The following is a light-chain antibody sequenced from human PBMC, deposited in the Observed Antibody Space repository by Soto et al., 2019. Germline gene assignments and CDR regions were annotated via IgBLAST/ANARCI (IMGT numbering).Light chain of an antibody. CDR3: QKYNTYPFT. CDR1: QSISSW. CDR2: KAS. J-gene: IGKJ3*01. V-gene: IGKV1-5*03. Sequence: DIQMTQSPSTLSASVGDRVTITCRASQSISSWLAWYQQKPGKAPKLLIYKASILESGVPSRFSGSGSGTEFSLTISSLQPDDFATYYCQKYNTYPFTFGPGTKVDIK.